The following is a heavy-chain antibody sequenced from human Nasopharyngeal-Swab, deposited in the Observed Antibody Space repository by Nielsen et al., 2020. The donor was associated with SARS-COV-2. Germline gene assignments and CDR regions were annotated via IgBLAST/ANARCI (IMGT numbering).Heavy chain of an antibody. Sequence: SLKISCAASGFTFDDYAMHWVRQAPGKGLEWVSGISWNSGSIGYADSVKGRFTISRDNSKNTLNLQMNNLRAEDTAIYYCAKDRDSGDDFEEYYHYYGMDVWGQGAPVTVSS. J-gene: IGHJ6*02. V-gene: IGHV3-9*01. D-gene: IGHD5-12*01. CDR3: AKDRDSGDDFEEYYHYYGMDV. CDR2: ISWNSGSI. CDR1: GFTFDDYA.